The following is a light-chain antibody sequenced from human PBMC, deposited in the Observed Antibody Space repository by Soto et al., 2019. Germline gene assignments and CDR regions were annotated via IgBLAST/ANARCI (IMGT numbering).Light chain of an antibody. CDR3: QQYGSVPLT. CDR2: DAS. J-gene: IGKJ4*01. V-gene: IGKV3-20*01. CDR1: QSVSSSY. Sequence: EIVLTQSPGTRSLSPGERATLSCRASQSVSSSYLAWYQQKPGQAPRLLIYDASSRATGIPERFSGSGSGTDFTLTISRLEAEDFAVYYCQQYGSVPLTFGGGTKVEIK.